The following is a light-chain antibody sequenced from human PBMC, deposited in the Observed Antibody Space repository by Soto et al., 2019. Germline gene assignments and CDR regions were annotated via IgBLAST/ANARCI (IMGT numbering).Light chain of an antibody. Sequence: IVLTQSPGTLSLSPGERATLSCRASQSVSSSYLAWYQQKPGQAPRLLIYGASSRATGIPDRFSGSGSGTDFTLTISRLEPEDFAVYYCQQYGSSPGLITFGQGTRLEIK. V-gene: IGKV3-20*01. CDR1: QSVSSSY. CDR2: GAS. CDR3: QQYGSSPGLIT. J-gene: IGKJ5*01.